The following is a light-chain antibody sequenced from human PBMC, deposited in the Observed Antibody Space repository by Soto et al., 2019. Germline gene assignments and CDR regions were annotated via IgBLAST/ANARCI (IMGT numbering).Light chain of an antibody. CDR1: QSINNW. V-gene: IGKV1-5*01. J-gene: IGKJ1*01. CDR3: QQYNYYSGT. CDR2: DVS. Sequence: IRMTQSPSSLSASTGDRVTITCRASQSINNWLAWYQQKPGKAPNLLIYDVSTLERGVPSRFSGSGSGTEFTLTISSLQPDDFATYYCQQYNYYSGTFGQGTKVDI.